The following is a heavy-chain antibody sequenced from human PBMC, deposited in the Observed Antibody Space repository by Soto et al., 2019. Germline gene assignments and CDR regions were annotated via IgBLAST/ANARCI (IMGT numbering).Heavy chain of an antibody. Sequence: QVQLVQSGAEVKKPGSSVKVSCRASGGTFSSHTICWVRQAPGQGLEWMGGIMPMFGVTNYARKFQGRLTMTANESTTTAYMEVSSLTSEDTAVYYCAGEGVTTSMSLPGMGYHWYGLDVWGQGTTVIVSS. CDR2: IMPMFGVT. CDR3: AGEGVTTSMSLPGMGYHWYGLDV. D-gene: IGHD1-1*01. V-gene: IGHV1-69*12. J-gene: IGHJ6*02. CDR1: GGTFSSHT.